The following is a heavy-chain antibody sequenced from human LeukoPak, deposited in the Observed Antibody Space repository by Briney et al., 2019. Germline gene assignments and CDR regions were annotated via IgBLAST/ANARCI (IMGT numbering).Heavy chain of an antibody. D-gene: IGHD6-19*01. Sequence: SETLSLTCAVSGGSISSGGYSWSWIRQPPGKGLEWIGYIYPSGSTYYNPSLKSRVTISVDRSKNQFSLKLSSVTAADTAVYYCARQTAGRAFDIWGQGTMVTVSS. J-gene: IGHJ3*02. CDR3: ARQTAGRAFDI. V-gene: IGHV4-30-2*01. CDR2: IYPSGST. CDR1: GGSISSGGYS.